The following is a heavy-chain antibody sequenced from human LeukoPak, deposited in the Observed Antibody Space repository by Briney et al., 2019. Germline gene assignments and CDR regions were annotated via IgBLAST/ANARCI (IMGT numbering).Heavy chain of an antibody. J-gene: IGHJ4*02. D-gene: IGHD2-2*01. V-gene: IGHV4-59*08. CDR3: ARHVPFTHALDS. Sequence: SETLSLTCTISVDCISSYYWSWIRQPPGKGLEWIGFIYYSASTSYNPSLRSRVTISVDTSKNQFSLKLSSVTAADTAVYYCARHVPFTHALDSWGQGTLVTVSS. CDR1: VDCISSYY. CDR2: IYYSAST.